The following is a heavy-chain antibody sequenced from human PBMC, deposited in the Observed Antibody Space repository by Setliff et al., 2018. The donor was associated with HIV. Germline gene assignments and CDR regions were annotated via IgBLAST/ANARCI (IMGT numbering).Heavy chain of an antibody. CDR1: GGSITSYH. Sequence: PSETLSLTCSVSGGSITSYHWSWIRQSPGKGLEWIGYIYKSGTTNYKSSLKSRVTISADPSKNQFSLKVTSVTAADTAVYYCARVPHRVVGTTTLLYHFDYWGLGTLVTVSS. D-gene: IGHD1-26*01. V-gene: IGHV4-4*08. J-gene: IGHJ4*02. CDR3: ARVPHRVVGTTTLLYHFDY. CDR2: IYKSGTT.